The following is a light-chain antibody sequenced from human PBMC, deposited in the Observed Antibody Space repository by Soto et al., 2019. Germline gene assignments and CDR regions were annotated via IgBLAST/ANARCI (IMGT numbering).Light chain of an antibody. J-gene: IGKJ3*01. V-gene: IGKV3-20*01. CDR1: QSVSDMY. Sequence: EIVLTQSPGTLSLSPGERATLSCRASQSVSDMYLAWYQQKPGQAPRLLIYASNRATGIPDRFSGSGSGTDFTLTISRLAPEDFAAYYCQHYGTSALFGPGTRVDIK. CDR3: QHYGTSAL. CDR2: AS.